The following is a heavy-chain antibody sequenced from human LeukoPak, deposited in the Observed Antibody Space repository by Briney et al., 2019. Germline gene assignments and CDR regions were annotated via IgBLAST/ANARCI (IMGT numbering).Heavy chain of an antibody. CDR3: ARVDSSGYYTFFDY. CDR2: IYNSGSP. Sequence: PSETLFLTCTVSGGSISSHNWNWIRQPPGKGLEWIGDIYNSGSPNYNPSLKSRVTISVDTSKNQFSLKLSSVTAADTAEYYCARVDSSGYYTFFDYWGQGTLVTVSS. J-gene: IGHJ4*02. V-gene: IGHV4-59*11. D-gene: IGHD3-22*01. CDR1: GGSISSHN.